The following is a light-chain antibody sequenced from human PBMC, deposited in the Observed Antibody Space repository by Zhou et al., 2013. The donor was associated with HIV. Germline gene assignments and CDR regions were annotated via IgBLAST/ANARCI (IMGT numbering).Light chain of an antibody. CDR3: QQRINWPFT. CDR1: HTISANY. V-gene: IGKV3D-20*02. Sequence: EIVLTQSPGTLSLSPGEGATLSCRASHTISANYLAWYQQKPGQAPRLLISDASNRATGIPARFSGSGSGTHFTLTIDSLEPEDFATFYCQQRINWPFTFGPGTKVDL. J-gene: IGKJ3*01. CDR2: DAS.